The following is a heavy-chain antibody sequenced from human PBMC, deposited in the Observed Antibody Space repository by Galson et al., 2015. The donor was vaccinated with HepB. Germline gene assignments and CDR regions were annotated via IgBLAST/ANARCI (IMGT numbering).Heavy chain of an antibody. V-gene: IGHV1-18*01. J-gene: IGHJ4*02. D-gene: IGHD6-19*01. Sequence: SVKVSCKASGYTFTSYGISWVRQAPGQGLEWMGWISAYNGNTNYAQKLQGRVTMTTDTSTSTAYMELRSLRSDDTAVYYCARASTGGWYEGYFDYWGQGTLVTVSS. CDR1: GYTFTSYG. CDR2: ISAYNGNT. CDR3: ARASTGGWYEGYFDY.